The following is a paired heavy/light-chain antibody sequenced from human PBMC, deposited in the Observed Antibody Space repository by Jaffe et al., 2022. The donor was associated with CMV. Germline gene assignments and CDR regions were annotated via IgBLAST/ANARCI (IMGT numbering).Light chain of an antibody. CDR1: QSLLYKSNYKNY. Sequence: DIVMTQSPDSLAVSLGERATINCKSSQSLLYKSNYKNYLGWYQQKPGQPPKLLIYWASTRESGVPDRFSGSVSGTDFTLTISSLQAEDVAIYFCQQYYTTPYTFGQGTKLEIK. J-gene: IGKJ2*01. V-gene: IGKV4-1*01. CDR3: QQYYTTPYT. CDR2: WAS.
Heavy chain of an antibody. D-gene: IGHD2-15*01. CDR3: VREAYCLAVGCYPDFAY. CDR1: GFTFTTYW. Sequence: EVQLVESGGGVVQPGGSLRLSCAVSGFTFTTYWMSWVRQAPGKGLEWVANINPHGNESYYVDSVKGRFTISRDNADNSLYLHMTSLRAEDTAVYFCVREAYCLAVGCYPDFAYWGQGTLVIVSS. CDR2: INPHGNES. V-gene: IGHV3-7*01. J-gene: IGHJ4*02.